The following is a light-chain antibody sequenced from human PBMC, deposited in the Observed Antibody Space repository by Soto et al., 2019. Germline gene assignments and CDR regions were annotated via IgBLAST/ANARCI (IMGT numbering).Light chain of an antibody. J-gene: IGKJ5*01. CDR2: GAS. CDR3: QQRSNWPPIT. CDR1: QSVGDN. Sequence: IVMTQSQATLSVSPWERATLSCRASQSVGDNLAWYQQRSGQAPRLLIYGASTRATGIPARFRGSGSGTDFTLTIYSLEPEDFAVYYCQQRSNWPPITFGQGTRLETK. V-gene: IGKV3-15*01.